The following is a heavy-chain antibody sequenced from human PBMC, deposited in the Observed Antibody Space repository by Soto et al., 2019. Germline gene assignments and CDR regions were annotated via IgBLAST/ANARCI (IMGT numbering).Heavy chain of an antibody. Sequence: GGSLRLSCAASGFTFSSYSTNWVRQAPGKGLEWVSYISSSSSTIYYADSVKGRFTISRDNAKNSLYLQMNSLRAEDTAVYYCARDSFVVVPAAILFDYWGQGTLVTVSS. J-gene: IGHJ4*02. CDR2: ISSSSSTI. V-gene: IGHV3-48*01. CDR3: ARDSFVVVPAAILFDY. D-gene: IGHD2-2*01. CDR1: GFTFSSYS.